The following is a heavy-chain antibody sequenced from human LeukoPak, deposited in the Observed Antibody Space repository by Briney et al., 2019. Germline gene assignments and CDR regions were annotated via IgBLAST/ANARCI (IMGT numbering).Heavy chain of an antibody. V-gene: IGHV1-2*02. D-gene: IGHD6-13*01. J-gene: IGHJ4*02. CDR3: ARDYSSSWFETGLLDY. CDR1: GYTFTGYY. Sequence: ASVKVSCKASGYTFTGYYMHWVRQAPGQGLEWMGWINPNSGGTNYAQKFQGRVTMTRDTSISTAYMELRTLRYDDTAVYYCARDYSSSWFETGLLDYWGQGTLVTVSS. CDR2: INPNSGGT.